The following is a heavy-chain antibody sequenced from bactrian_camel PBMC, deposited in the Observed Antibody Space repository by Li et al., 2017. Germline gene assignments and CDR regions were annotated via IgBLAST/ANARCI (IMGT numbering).Heavy chain of an antibody. D-gene: IGHD6*01. Sequence: DVQLVESGGGLVQPGGSLRLSCVGTGFDFSVSYMAWVRQAPGKGLEWVAGIYSDSRRSYYGNFAKGRFTISRDNAKNTVYLQLDSLQPEDTALYYCSSDSSPRAGTWSFGYWGQGTQVTVS. CDR1: GFDFSVSY. J-gene: IGHJ4*01. V-gene: IGHV3S10*01. CDR2: IYSDSRRS. CDR3: SSDSSPRAGTWSFGY.